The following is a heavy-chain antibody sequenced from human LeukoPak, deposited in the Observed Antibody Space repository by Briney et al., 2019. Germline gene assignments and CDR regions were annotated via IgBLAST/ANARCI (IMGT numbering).Heavy chain of an antibody. V-gene: IGHV1-69*05. CDR2: IIPIFGTA. Sequence: GSSVKVSCKASGGTFSSYAISWVRQAPGQGLEWMGRIIPIFGTANYAQKFQGRVTITTDESTSTAYMELSSLRSEDTAVYYCARMSPLPGGVAAFDIWGQGTMVTVSS. J-gene: IGHJ3*02. CDR3: ARMSPLPGGVAAFDI. D-gene: IGHD2-2*01. CDR1: GGTFSSYA.